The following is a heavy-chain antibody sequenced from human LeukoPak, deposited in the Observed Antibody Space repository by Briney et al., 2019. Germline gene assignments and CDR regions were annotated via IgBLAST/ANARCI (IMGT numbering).Heavy chain of an antibody. Sequence: GGSLRLSCSASGFTFDDYAMHWVRQAPGKGLEWVSGISWNSGSIGYADSVKGRFTISRDNAKNSLYLQMNSLRAEDTALYYCAKDINMIAVAGPGNYWGQGTPVTVSS. CDR3: AKDINMIAVAGPGNY. CDR2: ISWNSGSI. V-gene: IGHV3-9*01. D-gene: IGHD6-19*01. J-gene: IGHJ4*02. CDR1: GFTFDDYA.